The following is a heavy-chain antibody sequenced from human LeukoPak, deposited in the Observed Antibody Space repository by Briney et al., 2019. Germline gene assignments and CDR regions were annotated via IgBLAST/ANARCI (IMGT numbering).Heavy chain of an antibody. Sequence: TGGSLRLSCAASGFTFSSYSMNWVRQAPGKGLEWVSSISSSSSYIYYADSVKGRFTISRDNAKNSLYLQMNSLRAEDTAVYYCARVGYYDSSGYCFDYWGQGTLVTVSS. J-gene: IGHJ4*02. V-gene: IGHV3-21*01. CDR2: ISSSSSYI. CDR1: GFTFSSYS. CDR3: ARVGYYDSSGYCFDY. D-gene: IGHD3-22*01.